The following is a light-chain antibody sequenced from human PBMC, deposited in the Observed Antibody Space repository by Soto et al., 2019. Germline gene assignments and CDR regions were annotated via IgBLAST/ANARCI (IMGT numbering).Light chain of an antibody. CDR1: QSVSSSY. Sequence: EIVLTQSPGTLSLSPGERATLSCRASQSVSSSYLAWYQQKPGQAPRLLIYGASSRATGIPDRFSGSGSGTHFTLTISRLEPEDFAVYYCQQYGSSPVTFGQGTKVDIK. V-gene: IGKV3-20*01. J-gene: IGKJ1*01. CDR3: QQYGSSPVT. CDR2: GAS.